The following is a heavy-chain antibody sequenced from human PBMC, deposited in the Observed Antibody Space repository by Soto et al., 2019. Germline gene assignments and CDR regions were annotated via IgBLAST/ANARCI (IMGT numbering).Heavy chain of an antibody. Sequence: QVQLVESGGGVVQPGRSLRLSCAASGFTFSSYGMHWVRQAPGKGLEWVAVIWYDGSNKYYADSVKGRFTISRDNSKNTLYLQMNSLRAEDTAVYYCAREHVMRNPQYDYYYYGMDVWGQGTTVTVSS. J-gene: IGHJ6*02. CDR3: AREHVMRNPQYDYYYYGMDV. D-gene: IGHD2-21*01. V-gene: IGHV3-33*01. CDR2: IWYDGSNK. CDR1: GFTFSSYG.